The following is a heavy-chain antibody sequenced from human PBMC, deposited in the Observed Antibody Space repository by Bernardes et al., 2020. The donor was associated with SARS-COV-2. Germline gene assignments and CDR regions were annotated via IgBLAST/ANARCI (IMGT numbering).Heavy chain of an antibody. J-gene: IGHJ6*02. Sequence: GGSLRLSCAASGFTFSSYGMHWVRQAPGKGLEWVAVICYDGSNKYYADSVKGRFTISRDNSKNTLYLQMNSLRAEDTAVYYCARGFSSSGPYYYYGMDVWGQGTTVTVSS. CDR1: GFTFSSYG. CDR2: ICYDGSNK. V-gene: IGHV3-33*01. CDR3: ARGFSSSGPYYYYGMDV. D-gene: IGHD6-6*01.